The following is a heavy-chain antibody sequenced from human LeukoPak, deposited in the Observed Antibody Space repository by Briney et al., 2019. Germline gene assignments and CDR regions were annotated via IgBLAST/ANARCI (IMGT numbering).Heavy chain of an antibody. Sequence: QTGGSLRLSCAASGFTFSSYWMSWVRQAPGKGLEWVSYISSSSSTIYYADSVKGRFTLSRDNAKNSLYLQMNSLRAEDTAVYYCARGPYGDYTHFQHWGQGTLATLSS. CDR2: ISSSSSTI. CDR3: ARGPYGDYTHFQH. CDR1: GFTFSSYW. V-gene: IGHV3-48*04. D-gene: IGHD4-17*01. J-gene: IGHJ1*01.